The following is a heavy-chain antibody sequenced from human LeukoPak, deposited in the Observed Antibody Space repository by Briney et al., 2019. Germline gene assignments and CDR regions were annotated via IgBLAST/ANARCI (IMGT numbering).Heavy chain of an antibody. CDR2: ISGSGGTT. CDR3: AKTNGYYSD. J-gene: IGHJ4*02. D-gene: IGHD3-22*01. CDR1: GFTFSNYG. V-gene: IGHV3-23*01. Sequence: GGPLRLLCAASGFTFSNYGMNWVRQAPGKGLEGVSGISGSGGTTYYADSVKGRFTISRDNSKNSLSLQVSSLRAEDTAVYYCAKTNGYYSDWGQGTLVTVSS.